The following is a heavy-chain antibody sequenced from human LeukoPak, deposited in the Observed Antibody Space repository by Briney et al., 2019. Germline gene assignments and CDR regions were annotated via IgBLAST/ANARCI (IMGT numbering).Heavy chain of an antibody. CDR1: GGTFSSYA. V-gene: IGHV1-18*01. D-gene: IGHD3-16*02. Sequence: ASVKVSCKASGGTFSSYAISWVRQAPGQGLEWMGWISGYDGNRNYAQKFQGRVTMTTDPSTSTAYMELRSLRSDDTAVYYCARCDYVWGNYRYRPILYFDFWGQGTLVTVSS. CDR2: ISGYDGNR. J-gene: IGHJ4*02. CDR3: ARCDYVWGNYRYRPILYFDF.